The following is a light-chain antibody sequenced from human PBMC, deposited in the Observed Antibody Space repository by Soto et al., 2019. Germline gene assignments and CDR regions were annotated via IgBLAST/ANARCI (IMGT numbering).Light chain of an antibody. J-gene: IGKJ1*01. CDR1: QSISSW. Sequence: DIQVTQSPSTQSAYVGDRVTITCRASQSISSWLAWYQQKPGKAPKLLIFDASNLDTGVPSRFSGSRSGTEFTLTITSLQPDDFATYYCQHYSSYPSTFGQGTKV. CDR3: QHYSSYPST. V-gene: IGKV1-5*01. CDR2: DAS.